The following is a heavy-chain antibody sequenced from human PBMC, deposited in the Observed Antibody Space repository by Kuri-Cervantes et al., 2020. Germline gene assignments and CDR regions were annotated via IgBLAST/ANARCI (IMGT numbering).Heavy chain of an antibody. CDR3: AREDGQNAVLIGAKPKGVKSWFGP. D-gene: IGHD3-22*01. CDR2: INPTLGTT. Sequence: ASVKVSCKTSGYTFTTSFIHWVRQAPGQGLEWMGIINPTLGTTTYTQKYQGRVSMTRDTSTSTAYMELSSLTSEDTAIYYCAREDGQNAVLIGAKPKGVKSWFGPWGQGTLVTVSS. J-gene: IGHJ5*02. CDR1: GYTFTTSF. V-gene: IGHV1-46*01.